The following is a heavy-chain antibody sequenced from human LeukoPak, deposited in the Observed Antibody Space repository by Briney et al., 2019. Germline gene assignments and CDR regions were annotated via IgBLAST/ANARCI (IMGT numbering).Heavy chain of an antibody. J-gene: IGHJ4*02. CDR3: ARGPTVPTPTYYFDF. Sequence: GGSLRLSCAASGFSFSTYAMTWVRQAPGKGLEWVSALSGSGASTCYADSVKGRFTISRDNSKNTLYLQMNSLRAEDTAVYYCARGPTVPTPTYYFDFWGQGTLVTVSS. V-gene: IGHV3-23*01. D-gene: IGHD2-2*01. CDR2: LSGSGAST. CDR1: GFSFSTYA.